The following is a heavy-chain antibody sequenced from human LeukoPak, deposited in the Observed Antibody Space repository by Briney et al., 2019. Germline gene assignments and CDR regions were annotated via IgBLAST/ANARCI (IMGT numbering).Heavy chain of an antibody. CDR2: ISGSGGST. Sequence: PGGSLRLSCAASGSTFSSYAMSWVRQAPGKGLEWVSAISGSGGSTYYADSVKGRFTISRDNSKNTLYLQMNSLRAEDTAVYYCAKVRYDFWSGFDYWGQGTLVTVSS. CDR3: AKVRYDFWSGFDY. D-gene: IGHD3-3*01. V-gene: IGHV3-23*01. CDR1: GSTFSSYA. J-gene: IGHJ4*02.